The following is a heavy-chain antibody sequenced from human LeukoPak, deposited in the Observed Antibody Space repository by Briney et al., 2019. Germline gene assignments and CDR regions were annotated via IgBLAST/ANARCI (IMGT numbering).Heavy chain of an antibody. Sequence: GGSLRLSCSASGFTFSSYAMHWVRQAPGKELEWVSAISDSGGSTYYADSVKGRFTISRDNSKNTLYLQMNSLRAEDTAVYYCAKDMGQRLRLWEGYYFDYWGQGTLVTVSS. D-gene: IGHD5-12*01. CDR2: ISDSGGST. J-gene: IGHJ4*02. V-gene: IGHV3-23*01. CDR1: GFTFSSYA. CDR3: AKDMGQRLRLWEGYYFDY.